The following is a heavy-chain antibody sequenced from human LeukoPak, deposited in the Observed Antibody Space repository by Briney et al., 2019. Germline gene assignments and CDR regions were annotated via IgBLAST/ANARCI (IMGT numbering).Heavy chain of an antibody. CDR3: ARGRDSGSYYGAFDI. V-gene: IGHV1-69*13. CDR1: GGTFSSYA. CDR2: IIPIFGTA. Sequence: SVMVSCKASGGTFSSYAISWVRQAPGQGLEWMGGIIPIFGTANYAQKFQGRVTITADESTSTAYMELSSLRSEDTAVYYCARGRDSGSYYGAFDIWGQGTMVTVSS. D-gene: IGHD1-26*01. J-gene: IGHJ3*02.